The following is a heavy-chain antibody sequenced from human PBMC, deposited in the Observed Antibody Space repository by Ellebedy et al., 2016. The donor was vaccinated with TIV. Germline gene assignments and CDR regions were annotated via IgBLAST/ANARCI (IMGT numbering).Heavy chain of an antibody. Sequence: GGSLRLSXAASGFTFSSYSMNWVRQAPGKGLEWVSSISSSSSYIYYADSVKGRFTISRDNAKNSLYLQMNSLRAEDTAVYYCARGHDSDAFDIWGQGTRVTVSS. CDR2: ISSSSSYI. CDR1: GFTFSSYS. J-gene: IGHJ3*02. D-gene: IGHD3-22*01. CDR3: ARGHDSDAFDI. V-gene: IGHV3-21*01.